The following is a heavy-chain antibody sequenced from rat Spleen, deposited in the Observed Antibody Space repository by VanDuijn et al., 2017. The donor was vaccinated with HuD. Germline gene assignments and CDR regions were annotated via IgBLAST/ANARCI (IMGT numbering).Heavy chain of an antibody. J-gene: IGHJ2*01. CDR3: TTRPTEGIADY. V-gene: IGHV5-31*01. Sequence: EVQLVESGGGRVQPGRSLRLSCVASGITFNNYWMTWIRQAPGKGLEWVASISNIDDTYYSDSVKGRFSISRDNAKSTLSLQMDSLRSEDTATYYCTTRPTEGIADYWGQGVMVTVSS. D-gene: IGHD1-11*01. CDR1: GITFNNYW. CDR2: ISNIDDT.